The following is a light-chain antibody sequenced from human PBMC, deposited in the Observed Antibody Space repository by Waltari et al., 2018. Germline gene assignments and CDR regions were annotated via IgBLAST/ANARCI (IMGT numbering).Light chain of an antibody. Sequence: DIQMTQSPSTLSASVGDRVTITCRASQSISSWLAWYQQKPGKAPKLLIFKASILESGVPSRFSGGGSGTEFTLTITSLQPDDFATYYCQQYDSSFPATFGQGTKVESK. J-gene: IGKJ1*01. CDR3: QQYDSSFPAT. CDR2: KAS. CDR1: QSISSW. V-gene: IGKV1-5*03.